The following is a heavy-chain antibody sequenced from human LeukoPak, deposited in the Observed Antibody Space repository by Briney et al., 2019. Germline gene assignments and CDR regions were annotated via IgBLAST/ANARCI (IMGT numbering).Heavy chain of an antibody. CDR1: GGSISDYY. CDR3: ARDLGDYVWVG. D-gene: IGHD3-16*01. J-gene: IGHJ4*02. CDR2: MYFSGST. Sequence: SETLSLTCSVSGGSISDYYWGWIRQPPGKRLEWTGYMYFSGSTNYNPSLKSRVTISLDTSKTRFSLRLSSVTAADTAMYYCARDLGDYVWVGWGQGTLVTVSS. V-gene: IGHV4-59*01.